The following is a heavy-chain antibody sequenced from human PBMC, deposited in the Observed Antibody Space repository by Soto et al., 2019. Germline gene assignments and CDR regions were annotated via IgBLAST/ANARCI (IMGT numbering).Heavy chain of an antibody. CDR1: GFTFSSYG. V-gene: IGHV3-33*01. D-gene: IGHD6-13*01. J-gene: IGHJ4*02. CDR3: ARDSIAAAGTFPDC. Sequence: QVQLVESGGGVVQPGRSLRLSCAASGFTFSSYGMHWVRQAPGKGLEWVAVIWYDGSNKYYADSVKGRFTISSDNSKNKLYLQMNSLRAEDTAVYYCARDSIAAAGTFPDCWGQGTLVTVSS. CDR2: IWYDGSNK.